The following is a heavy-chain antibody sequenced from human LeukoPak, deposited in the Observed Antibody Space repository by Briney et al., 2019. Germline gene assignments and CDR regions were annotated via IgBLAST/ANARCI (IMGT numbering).Heavy chain of an antibody. CDR1: GFAFSNYG. J-gene: IGHJ5*02. CDR3: ARDGYSSSSNWFDP. D-gene: IGHD6-6*01. Sequence: GGSLRLSCAASGFAFSNYGMNWVRQAPGKGLEWVSGITGSGSTTYYADSVKGRFTISRDNSKNTLYLQMNSLRAEDTAVYYCARDGYSSSSNWFDPWGQGTLVTVSS. CDR2: ITGSGSTT. V-gene: IGHV3-23*01.